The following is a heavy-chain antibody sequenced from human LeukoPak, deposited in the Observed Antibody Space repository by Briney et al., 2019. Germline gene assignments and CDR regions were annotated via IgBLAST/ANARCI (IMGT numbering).Heavy chain of an antibody. D-gene: IGHD3-10*01. CDR3: ARDRVKYYYGSGSPSGDY. V-gene: IGHV1-18*01. J-gene: IGHJ4*02. Sequence: GSSVKVSCKASGGTFSNYAISWVRQAPGQGLEWMGWISAYNGNTNYAQKLQGRVTMTTDTSTSTAYMELRSLRSDDTAVYYCARDRVKYYYGSGSPSGDYWGQGTLVTVSS. CDR1: GGTFSNYA. CDR2: ISAYNGNT.